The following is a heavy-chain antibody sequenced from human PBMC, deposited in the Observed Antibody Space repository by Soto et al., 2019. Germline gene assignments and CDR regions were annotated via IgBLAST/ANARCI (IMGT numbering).Heavy chain of an antibody. V-gene: IGHV1-2*02. J-gene: IGHJ5*02. D-gene: IGHD3-10*01. CDR3: AGVIRGAYYNSPLDT. CDR1: GYTFTGYF. CDR2: INPYSGGA. Sequence: ASVTVSCTASGYTFTGYFMHWVRQAPGQGLEWMGWINPYSGGADYAQSFQGRVTMTRDTSISTVYMELSRLRFDDTAVYYCAGVIRGAYYNSPLDTWGQGTVVTVSS.